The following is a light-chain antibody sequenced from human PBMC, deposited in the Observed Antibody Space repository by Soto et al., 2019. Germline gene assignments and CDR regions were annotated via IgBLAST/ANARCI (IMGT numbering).Light chain of an antibody. Sequence: DIQMTQSPSTLSASVGDRVTITCRASQSISSWLAWYQQRPGKAPKLLIYKASSLESGVPSRFSGSGSGTEFTPTISSLQPDDSATYYCQQYDNGWTFGQGTKVEI. CDR2: KAS. CDR1: QSISSW. V-gene: IGKV1-5*03. CDR3: QQYDNGWT. J-gene: IGKJ1*01.